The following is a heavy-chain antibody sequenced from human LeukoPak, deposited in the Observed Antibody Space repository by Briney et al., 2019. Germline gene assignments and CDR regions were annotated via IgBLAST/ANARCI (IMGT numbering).Heavy chain of an antibody. CDR2: IYPGGSDT. J-gene: IGHJ5*02. CDR1: GYTFTSYW. Sequence: GESLKISCKGSGYTFTSYWICWWIQMPGKNLQWMSIIYPGGSDTNYNPSFQGQVTFSADRSISTAYLQLSSLTASDTAMYYCARLGGVLAPFDPWGQGTLVTVSS. CDR3: ARLGGVLAPFDP. D-gene: IGHD3-10*01. V-gene: IGHV5-51*01.